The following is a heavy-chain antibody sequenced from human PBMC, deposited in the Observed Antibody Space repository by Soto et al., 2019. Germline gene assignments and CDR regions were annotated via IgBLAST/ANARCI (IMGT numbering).Heavy chain of an antibody. V-gene: IGHV4-30-2*01. D-gene: IGHD2-2*01. Sequence: QLQLQESGSGLVKPSQTLSLTCAVSGGSISSGGYSWSWIRQPPGKGLEWIGYIYHSGSTYYNPSLKSRVTISVDRSKHQFSLKLSSVTAADTAVYYCASIVLVPATKRGVVYWGQGTLVTVSS. CDR2: IYHSGST. CDR3: ASIVLVPATKRGVVY. J-gene: IGHJ4*02. CDR1: GGSISSGGYS.